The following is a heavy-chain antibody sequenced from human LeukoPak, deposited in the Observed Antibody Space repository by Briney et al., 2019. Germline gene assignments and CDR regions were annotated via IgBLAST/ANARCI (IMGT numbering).Heavy chain of an antibody. CDR1: GFTLSSYA. Sequence: GGSLRLSCAASGFTLSSYAMSWVPQAPGKGLQWVSGISGRGDTTYYADSVKGRFTISRDNSTNTLYLQMNSLRVEDTAVYFCAKGNGDYAIHPDSWGQGTLVTVSS. CDR2: ISGRGDTT. V-gene: IGHV3-23*01. J-gene: IGHJ4*02. D-gene: IGHD4-17*01. CDR3: AKGNGDYAIHPDS.